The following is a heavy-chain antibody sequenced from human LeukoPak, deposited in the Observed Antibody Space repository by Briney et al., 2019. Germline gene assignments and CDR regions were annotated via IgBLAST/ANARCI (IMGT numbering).Heavy chain of an antibody. Sequence: PGESLRLSCAASGFXFSAYDIHWVRQAPGKGLEWVSTISGSGGTTYYADSVKGRFTISRDNSKNTLYLQMNSLRAEDTAVYYCAGTSQWLLLPLDYWGQGTLVTVSS. V-gene: IGHV3-23*01. CDR2: ISGSGGTT. J-gene: IGHJ4*02. CDR3: AGTSQWLLLPLDY. D-gene: IGHD6-19*01. CDR1: GFXFSAYD.